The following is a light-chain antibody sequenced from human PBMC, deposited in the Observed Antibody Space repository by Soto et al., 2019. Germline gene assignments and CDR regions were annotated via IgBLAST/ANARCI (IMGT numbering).Light chain of an antibody. J-gene: IGKJ5*01. Sequence: ILLPQSPCTLSLSPGERATLSCRASQSVTSSYLAWYQQKPGHAPRLLIYGASTRATGIPARFSGSGSGTEFTLTISSLQYEDFAVYYCQQYYNWHPITFGQGTRLEIK. CDR2: GAS. CDR1: QSVTSSY. CDR3: QQYYNWHPIT. V-gene: IGKV3-15*01.